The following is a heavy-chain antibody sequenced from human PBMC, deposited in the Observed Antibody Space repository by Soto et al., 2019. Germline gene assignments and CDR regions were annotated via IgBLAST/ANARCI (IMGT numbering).Heavy chain of an antibody. J-gene: IGHJ4*02. CDR3: ATDYYDSSGYPIPFDY. D-gene: IGHD3-22*01. CDR2: ISGSGGST. CDR1: GFTFSSYA. V-gene: IGHV3-23*01. Sequence: GGSPGLSCAASGFTFSSYAMSWVRQAPGKGLEWVSAISGSGGSTYYADSVKGRFTISRDNSKNTLYLQMNSLRAEDTAVYYCATDYYDSSGYPIPFDYWGQGTLVTVSS.